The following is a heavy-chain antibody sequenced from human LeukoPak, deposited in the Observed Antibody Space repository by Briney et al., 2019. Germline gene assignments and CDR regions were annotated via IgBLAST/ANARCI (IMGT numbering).Heavy chain of an antibody. CDR2: IIPIFGTA. CDR3: ARDSRDYYDSSGYLKYYYYYMDV. V-gene: IGHV1-69*05. Sequence: ASVKVSCKASGYTFTGYYMHWVRQAPGQGLEWMGGIIPIFGTANYAQKFQGRVTITTDESTSTAYMELSSLRSEDTAVYYCARDSRDYYDSSGYLKYYYYYMDVWGKGTTVTVSS. CDR1: GYTFTGYY. D-gene: IGHD3-22*01. J-gene: IGHJ6*03.